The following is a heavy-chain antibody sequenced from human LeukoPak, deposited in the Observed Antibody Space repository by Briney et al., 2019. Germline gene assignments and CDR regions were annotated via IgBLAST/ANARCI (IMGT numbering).Heavy chain of an antibody. Sequence: PGRSLRLSCAASGFTFSSYGMHWVRQAPGKGLEWVAVIWYDGSNKYYADSVKGRFTISRDNSKNTLYLQMNSLRAEDTAVYYCARALYDFWSGHYITLDYYGMDVWGQGTTVTVSS. V-gene: IGHV3-33*01. CDR3: ARALYDFWSGHYITLDYYGMDV. CDR1: GFTFSSYG. CDR2: IWYDGSNK. J-gene: IGHJ6*02. D-gene: IGHD3-3*01.